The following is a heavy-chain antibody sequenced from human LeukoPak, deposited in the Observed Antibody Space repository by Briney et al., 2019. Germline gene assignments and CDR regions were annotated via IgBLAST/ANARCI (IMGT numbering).Heavy chain of an antibody. J-gene: IGHJ6*02. D-gene: IGHD1-26*01. CDR3: TRGGGGSDYYYYGMDV. CDR2: IRSKAYGGTT. V-gene: IGHV3-49*03. Sequence: GGSLRLSCTASGFAFGDYAMSWFRQAPGKGLEWVGFIRSKAYGGTTEYAASVKGRFTISRDDSKSIAYLQMNSLKTEDTAVYYCTRGGGGSDYYYYGMDVWGQGTTVTVSS. CDR1: GFAFGDYA.